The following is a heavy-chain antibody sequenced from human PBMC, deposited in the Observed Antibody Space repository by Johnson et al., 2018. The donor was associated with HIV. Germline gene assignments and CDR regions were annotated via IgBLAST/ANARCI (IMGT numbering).Heavy chain of an antibody. J-gene: IGHJ3*02. CDR3: ARGDTMIVVVDNAFDI. D-gene: IGHD3-22*01. Sequence: VQLVESGGGLVQPGGSLRLSCAASGFTFSRYWMHWVRQAPGKGLVWVSRINTDGSSTSYADSVKGRFTISRDNAKKTLYLQMNRLRSEDTAVYYCARGDTMIVVVDNAFDIWGQGTMVTVSS. V-gene: IGHV3-74*01. CDR2: INTDGSST. CDR1: GFTFSRYW.